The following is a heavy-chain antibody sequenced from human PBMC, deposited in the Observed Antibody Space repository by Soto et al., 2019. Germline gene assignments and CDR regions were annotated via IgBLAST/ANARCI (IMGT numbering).Heavy chain of an antibody. CDR1: GYTFTGYY. CDR2: INPNSGGT. J-gene: IGHJ4*02. D-gene: IGHD6-19*01. Sequence: ASVTVSWQASGYTFTGYYMHWVRQAPGQGLEWMGWINPNSGGTNYAQKFQGWVTMTRDTSISTAYMELSRLRSDDTAVYYCALAVADYYFDYWGQGTLVTVSS. CDR3: ALAVADYYFDY. V-gene: IGHV1-2*04.